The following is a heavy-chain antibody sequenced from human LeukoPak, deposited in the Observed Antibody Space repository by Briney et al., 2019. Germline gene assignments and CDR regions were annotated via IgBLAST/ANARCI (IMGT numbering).Heavy chain of an antibody. CDR1: GGSISSGGYY. Sequence: PSQTLSLTCTVSGGSISSGGYYWSWIRQPPGKGLEWIGEINLSGSTNYNPSLKSRVTISVDTSKNQFSLKLSSVTAADTAVYYCARAGSYYSGIVKYYFDYWGQGTLVTVSS. CDR3: ARAGSYYSGIVKYYFDY. J-gene: IGHJ4*02. V-gene: IGHV4-30-2*01. CDR2: INLSGST. D-gene: IGHD1-26*01.